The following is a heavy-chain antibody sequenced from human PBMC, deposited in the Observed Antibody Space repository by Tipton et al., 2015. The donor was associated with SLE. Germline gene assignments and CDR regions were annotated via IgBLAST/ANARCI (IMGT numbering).Heavy chain of an antibody. CDR2: VYYSGTT. V-gene: IGHV4-31*03. CDR1: GGSISSYY. Sequence: TLSLTCTVSGGSISSYYWGWIRQHPVKGLEWIGYVYYSGTTYYNPSLKSRVSISLDTSKNEFSLRLTSVTAADTAVYYCARDGHAGAFDIWGQGTMVTVSS. J-gene: IGHJ3*02. CDR3: ARDGHAGAFDI.